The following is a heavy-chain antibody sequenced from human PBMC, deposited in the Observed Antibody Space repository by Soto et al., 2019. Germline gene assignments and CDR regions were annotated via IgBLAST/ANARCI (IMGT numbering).Heavy chain of an antibody. Sequence: EVQLVESGGGLVKPGGSLRLSCATSGFSFTKAWMSWVRQVPGKGLEWVGCIRSDADGGAADYATTVQARFSISRDDSNRRGFRQMAKLQPDDKAFYYCAAAIIPLSTTVLAAGGAFWGQGALVPVSS. CDR3: AAAIIPLSTTVLAAGGAF. CDR2: IRSDADGGAA. V-gene: IGHV3-15*01. CDR1: GFSFTKAW. J-gene: IGHJ4*02. D-gene: IGHD2-21*01.